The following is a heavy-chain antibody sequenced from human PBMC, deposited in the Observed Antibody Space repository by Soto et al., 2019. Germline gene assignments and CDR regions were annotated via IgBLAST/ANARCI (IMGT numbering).Heavy chain of an antibody. CDR3: ARYFDITLHY. CDR2: IHYTGKT. Sequence: QVQLQESGPGLVKPSQTLSLTCGVSGGSISNRDYYWTWIRQHPGKGLEWIGYIHYTGKTYYNPSLKSRVAISMDTSKNQFSLKLSSVTAADTAVYYCARYFDITLHYWGQGTLVTVSS. J-gene: IGHJ4*02. D-gene: IGHD3-9*01. V-gene: IGHV4-31*11. CDR1: GGSISNRDYY.